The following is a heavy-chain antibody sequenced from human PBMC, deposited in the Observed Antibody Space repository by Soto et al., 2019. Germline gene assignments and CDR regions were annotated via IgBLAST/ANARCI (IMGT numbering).Heavy chain of an antibody. CDR1: GFTFTSSA. Sequence: SVKVSCKASGFTFTSSAVQWVRQARGQRLEWIGWIVVGSGNTNYAQKFQERVTITRDMSTSTAYMELSSLRSEDTAVYYCAADQLELLDYYGMDVWGQGTTVTVS. CDR3: AADQLELLDYYGMDV. CDR2: IVVGSGNT. V-gene: IGHV1-58*01. J-gene: IGHJ6*02. D-gene: IGHD1-7*01.